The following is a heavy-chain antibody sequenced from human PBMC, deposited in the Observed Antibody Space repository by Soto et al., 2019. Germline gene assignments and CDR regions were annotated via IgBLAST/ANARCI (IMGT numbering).Heavy chain of an antibody. CDR1: GGSIGSGYYD. J-gene: IGHJ5*02. CDR2: VYYTGGS. Sequence: PXETLSLSFTVSGGSIGSGYYDWSWIRQPPGKVLEWIAYVYYTGGSYYNPSLKSRATISVDTSKNEFSLKVSSVTAADTAVYYCARDYRSGYDHWGPGILVTVPS. D-gene: IGHD6-19*01. V-gene: IGHV4-30-4*01. CDR3: ARDYRSGYDH.